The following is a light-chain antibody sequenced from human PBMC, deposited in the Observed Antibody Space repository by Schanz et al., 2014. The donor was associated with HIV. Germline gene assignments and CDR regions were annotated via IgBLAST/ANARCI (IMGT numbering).Light chain of an antibody. J-gene: IGKJ1*01. Sequence: EIMLTQSPAILSLSPGERATLSCRASQSVNSYLAWYQQKPGRAPRLLIYDASNRAPGIPARFSGHGSGTDFTLTISNLEPEDFAVYYCQRRSNWPPWTFGQGTKVEIK. V-gene: IGKV3-11*01. CDR1: QSVNSY. CDR3: QRRSNWPPWT. CDR2: DAS.